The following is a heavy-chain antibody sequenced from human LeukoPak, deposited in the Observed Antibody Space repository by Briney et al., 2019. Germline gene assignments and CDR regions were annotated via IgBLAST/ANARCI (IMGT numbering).Heavy chain of an antibody. J-gene: IGHJ4*02. CDR3: ARDGLHTGHFDY. CDR2: ISSSSTYI. CDR1: GFSFNSYS. D-gene: IGHD2-21*01. Sequence: GGSLRLSCAASGFSFNSYSMNWVRQAPGKGLEWVSSISSSSTYIYYADSVKGRFTISRDNARNSLYLQMNSLRDEDTAVYYCARDGLHTGHFDYWGQGTLVTVSS. V-gene: IGHV3-21*01.